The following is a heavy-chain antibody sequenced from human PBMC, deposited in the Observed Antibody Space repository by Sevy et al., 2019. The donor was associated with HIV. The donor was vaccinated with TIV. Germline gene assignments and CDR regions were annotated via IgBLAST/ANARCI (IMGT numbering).Heavy chain of an antibody. CDR3: ARRTYGNRGWFDP. CDR2: IYYSGST. CDR1: GGSISSSSYY. J-gene: IGHJ5*02. V-gene: IGHV4-39*01. Sequence: SETLSLTCTVSGGSISSSSYYGGWIRQPPGKGLEWIGSIYYSGSTYYNPSLKSRVTISVDTSKNQFSLKLSSVTAADTAVYYCARRTYGNRGWFDPWGQGTLVTVSS. D-gene: IGHD4-4*01.